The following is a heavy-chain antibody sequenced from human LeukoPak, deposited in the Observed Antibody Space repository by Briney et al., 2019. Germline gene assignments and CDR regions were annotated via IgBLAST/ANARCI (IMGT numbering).Heavy chain of an antibody. CDR2: ISSSSSTI. V-gene: IGHV3-48*02. CDR1: GFTFSSYS. J-gene: IGHJ6*02. CDR3: ARHGGKVATIRLDYYYYGMDV. D-gene: IGHD5-24*01. Sequence: GGSLRLSCAASGFTFSSYSMNWVRQAPGKGLEWVSYISSSSSTIYYADSVKGRFTISRDNAQNSLYLQMNSLRDEDTAVHYCARHGGKVATIRLDYYYYGMDVWGQGTTVTVSS.